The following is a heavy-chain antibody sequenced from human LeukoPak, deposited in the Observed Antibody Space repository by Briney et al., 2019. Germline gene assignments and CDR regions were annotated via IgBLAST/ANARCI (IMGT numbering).Heavy chain of an antibody. J-gene: IGHJ4*02. CDR1: GFTFSSYA. CDR3: AKDLLTYYSDDSGSIPPL. D-gene: IGHD3-22*01. V-gene: IGHV3-23*01. Sequence: PGGSLRLSCAASGFTFSSYAMSGVRQAPGKGLEWVSVISGSSGRIHYADAVKGRFNISRDNSKNTLYLQMNGLRGENTAIYYCAKDLLTYYSDDSGSIPPLWGQGTLVTVSS. CDR2: ISGSSGRI.